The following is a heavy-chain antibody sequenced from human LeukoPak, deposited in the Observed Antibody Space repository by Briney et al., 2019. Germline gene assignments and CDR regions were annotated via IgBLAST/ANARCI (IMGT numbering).Heavy chain of an antibody. V-gene: IGHV4-34*01. CDR1: GGSFSGYY. J-gene: IGHJ4*02. D-gene: IGHD2-8*01. CDR3: ARDVNFRLIY. Sequence: PSETLSLTCAVYGGSFSGYYWSWIRQPPGKGLEWIGEINHSGSTNYNPSLKSRVTISVDTSKNQFSLKLSSVTAADTAVYYCARDVNFRLIYWGQGTLVTVSS. CDR2: INHSGST.